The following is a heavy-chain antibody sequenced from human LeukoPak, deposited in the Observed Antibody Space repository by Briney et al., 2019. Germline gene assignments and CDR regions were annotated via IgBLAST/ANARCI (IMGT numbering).Heavy chain of an antibody. CDR3: AKVAGRVYSSSLIDY. D-gene: IGHD6-13*01. Sequence: PGRSLRLSCAASGFTFDDYSMHWVRQAPGKGLEWVSGISWDSGSIGYADSVKGRFTISRDNAKNSLYLQMNRLRAEDTPLYYCAKVAGRVYSSSLIDYWGQGTLVTVSS. V-gene: IGHV3-9*01. CDR2: ISWDSGSI. J-gene: IGHJ4*02. CDR1: GFTFDDYS.